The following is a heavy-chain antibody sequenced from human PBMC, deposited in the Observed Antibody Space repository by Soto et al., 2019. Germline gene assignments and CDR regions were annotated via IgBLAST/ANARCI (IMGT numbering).Heavy chain of an antibody. V-gene: IGHV4-34*01. CDR1: GGSFSGYS. J-gene: IGHJ4*02. CDR2: ITHNGGT. CDR3: ARGQYSGSHSDY. Sequence: QVQLQQWGAGLLKPSETLSLTCAVSGGSFSGYSWSWIRQPPGKGLEWIGEITHNGGTNYNPSLKSRVAISVDTSKKQLSLNLSSVTAADTAVYYCARGQYSGSHSDYWGQGTLVTVSS. D-gene: IGHD1-26*01.